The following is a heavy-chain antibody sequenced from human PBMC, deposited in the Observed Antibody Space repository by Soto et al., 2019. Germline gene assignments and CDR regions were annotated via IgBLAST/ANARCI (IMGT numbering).Heavy chain of an antibody. V-gene: IGHV4-34*01. CDR3: ARADRTLVTSYGLDV. Sequence: PSETLSLTCALSGRSFSGFYWTWIRQPPGEGLEWIGQSNHSGTINFNPCVRSRLTISLDSSKKHVSLKLTSLTAADAAVYYCARADRTLVTSYGLDVWGQGTTVTVSS. CDR2: SNHSGTI. D-gene: IGHD2-21*02. J-gene: IGHJ6*02. CDR1: GRSFSGFY.